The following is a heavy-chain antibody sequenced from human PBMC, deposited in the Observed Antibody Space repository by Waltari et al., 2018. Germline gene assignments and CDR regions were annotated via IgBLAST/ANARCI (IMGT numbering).Heavy chain of an antibody. CDR3: ARDYDFWSGYRGTQNWFDP. D-gene: IGHD3-3*01. Sequence: QVQLVQSGAEVKKPGASVKVSCKASGYTFTGYYMHWVRKAPGQGLEWMGWINPNSGGTNYAQKFQGRVTMTRDTSISTAYMELSRLRSDDTAVYYCARDYDFWSGYRGTQNWFDPWGQGTLVTVSS. J-gene: IGHJ5*02. CDR2: INPNSGGT. CDR1: GYTFTGYY. V-gene: IGHV1-2*02.